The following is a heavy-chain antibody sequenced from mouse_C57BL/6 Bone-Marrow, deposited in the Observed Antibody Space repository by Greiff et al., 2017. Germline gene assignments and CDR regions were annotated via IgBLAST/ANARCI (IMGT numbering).Heavy chain of an antibody. D-gene: IGHD1-1*01. CDR2: IYPRSGNT. CDR1: GYTFTSYG. J-gene: IGHJ1*03. CDR3: ARRSYYYGSSYWYFDV. V-gene: IGHV1-81*01. Sequence: QLQQSGAELARPGASVKLSCKASGYTFTSYGISWVKQRTGQGLEWIGEIYPRSGNTYYNEKFKGKATLTADKSSSTAYMELSSLTSEDSAVYFCARRSYYYGSSYWYFDVWGTGTTVTVSS.